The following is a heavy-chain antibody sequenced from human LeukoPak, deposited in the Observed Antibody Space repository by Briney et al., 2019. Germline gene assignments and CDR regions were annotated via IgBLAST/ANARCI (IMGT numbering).Heavy chain of an antibody. CDR2: ISSSSSTI. D-gene: IGHD3-16*02. J-gene: IGHJ4*02. CDR3: ARDLAYYDYVWGSYRYTATVDY. Sequence: GGSLRLSCAAPGFTFSSYSMNWVRQAPGKGLEWVSYISSSSSTIYYADSVKGRFTISRDNAKNSLYLQMNSLRAEDTAVYYCARDLAYYDYVWGSYRYTATVDYWGQGTLVTVSS. V-gene: IGHV3-48*01. CDR1: GFTFSSYS.